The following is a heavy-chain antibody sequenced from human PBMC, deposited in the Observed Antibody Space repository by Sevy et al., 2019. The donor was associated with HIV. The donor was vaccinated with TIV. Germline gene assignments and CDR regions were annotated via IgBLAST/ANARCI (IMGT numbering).Heavy chain of an antibody. CDR1: GYTFTSYG. V-gene: IGHV1-18*01. Sequence: ASVKVSCKASGYTFTSYGISWVRQAPGQGLEWMGWISAYNGNTNYAQKLQGRVTMTTDTSTSTAYMELRSLRSDDTAVYYCASYDSSGYSVDAFDIWGQGTMVTVSS. J-gene: IGHJ3*02. CDR3: ASYDSSGYSVDAFDI. CDR2: ISAYNGNT. D-gene: IGHD3-22*01.